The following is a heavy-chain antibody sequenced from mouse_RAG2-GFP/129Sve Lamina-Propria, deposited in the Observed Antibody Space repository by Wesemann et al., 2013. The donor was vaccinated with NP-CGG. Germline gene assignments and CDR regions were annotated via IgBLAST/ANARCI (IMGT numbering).Heavy chain of an antibody. D-gene: IGHD1-1*01. J-gene: IGHJ4*01. CDR3: ARGGTTSPMDY. V-gene: IGHV1-14*01. CDR1: GYAFTSYV. CDR2: INPYNDGT. Sequence: EVQLQQSGPELVKPGASVKMSCKASGYAFTSYVMHWVKQKPGQGLEWIGYINPYNDGTKYNEKFKGKATLTSDKSSSTAYMELSSLTSEDSAVYYCARGGTTSPMDYWGQGTSVTVSS.